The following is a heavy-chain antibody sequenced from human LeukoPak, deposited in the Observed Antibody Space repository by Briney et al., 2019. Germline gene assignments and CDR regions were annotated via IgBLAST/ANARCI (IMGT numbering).Heavy chain of an antibody. J-gene: IGHJ5*02. V-gene: IGHV6-1*01. CDR2: TYYRSKWYN. CDR3: ARGGAIAARPAYNWFDP. D-gene: IGHD6-6*01. Sequence: SQTLSLTCAISGDSVSSNSAAWNWIRQSPSRGLEWLGRTYYRSKWYNDYAVSVKSRITINPDTSKNQFSLQLNSVTPEDTAVYYCARGGAIAARPAYNWFDPWGQGTLVTVSS. CDR1: GDSVSSNSAA.